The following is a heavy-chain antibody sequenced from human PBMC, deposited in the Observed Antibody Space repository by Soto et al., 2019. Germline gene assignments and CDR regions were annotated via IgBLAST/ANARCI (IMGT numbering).Heavy chain of an antibody. J-gene: IGHJ4*02. CDR2: ISAYNRNT. CDR1: GYTFTNYG. Sequence: ASVKLSCKASGYTFTNYGVRWVRQAPGQGLEWMGWISAYNRNTNYAQKLQGRVTMTTDTSTSTAYMELRSLRSDDTAAYYCARDKGSSGPYYFDYWGQGTLVTVSS. D-gene: IGHD3-22*01. V-gene: IGHV1-18*01. CDR3: ARDKGSSGPYYFDY.